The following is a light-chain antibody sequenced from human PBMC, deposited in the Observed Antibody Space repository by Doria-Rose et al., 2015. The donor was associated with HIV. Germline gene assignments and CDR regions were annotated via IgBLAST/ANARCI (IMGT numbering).Light chain of an antibody. Sequence: DIRMTQSPESLGMSLGERATLNCKSNQRLLYTSTHYLAWYQQKPGQTPKLLTYWASTRQSGVPARFSGSGSGTDFTLTISSLEAEDVAVYYCQQYYDTPSFGPGTTVDIK. CDR2: WAS. CDR1: QRLLYTSTHY. V-gene: IGKV4-1*01. J-gene: IGKJ3*01. CDR3: QQYYDTPS.